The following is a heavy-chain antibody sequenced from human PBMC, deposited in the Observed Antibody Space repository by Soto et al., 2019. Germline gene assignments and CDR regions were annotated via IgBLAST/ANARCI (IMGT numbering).Heavy chain of an antibody. D-gene: IGHD6-19*01. CDR1: GGSISSYY. Sequence: QVQLQESGPGLVKPSETLSLTCTVSGGSISSYYWSWIRQPPGKGLEWIGYIYYSGSTNYNPSLKSRVTISVDTSKNQFSLKLSSVTAADTAVYYCARSRKGIAVAGTLFDYWGQGTLVTVSS. V-gene: IGHV4-59*01. CDR3: ARSRKGIAVAGTLFDY. J-gene: IGHJ4*02. CDR2: IYYSGST.